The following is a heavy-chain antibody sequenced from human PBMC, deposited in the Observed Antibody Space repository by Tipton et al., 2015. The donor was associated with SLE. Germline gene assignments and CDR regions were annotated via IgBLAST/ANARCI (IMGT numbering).Heavy chain of an antibody. CDR1: GGSISSHY. J-gene: IGHJ6*03. D-gene: IGHD3-10*01. CDR2: VYSSGST. CDR3: ARDRYYGSGSLGSNYYYMDV. Sequence: TLSLTCTVSGGSISSHYWSWIRQPPGKGLEWIGYVYSSGSTKYNPSLKSRVTISVDTSKNQFSLKLSSVTAADTAVYYCARDRYYGSGSLGSNYYYMDVWGKGTTVTLSS. V-gene: IGHV4-4*08.